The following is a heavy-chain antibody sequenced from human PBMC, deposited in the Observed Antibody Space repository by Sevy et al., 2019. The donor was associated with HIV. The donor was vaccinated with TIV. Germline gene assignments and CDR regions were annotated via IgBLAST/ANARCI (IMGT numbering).Heavy chain of an antibody. CDR2: IKQDGSEK. D-gene: IGHD4-17*01. CDR1: RFTFSSYW. J-gene: IGHJ3*02. V-gene: IGHV3-7*03. CDR3: ARAIYGDYTDAFDI. Sequence: GGSLRLSCAASRFTFSSYWMSWVRQAPGKGLEWVANIKQDGSEKYYVDSVKGRFTISRDNAKNSLYLQMNSLRAEDTAVYYCARAIYGDYTDAFDIWGQGTMVTVSS.